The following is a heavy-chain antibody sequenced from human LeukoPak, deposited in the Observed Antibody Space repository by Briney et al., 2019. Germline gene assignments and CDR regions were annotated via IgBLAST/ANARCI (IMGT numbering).Heavy chain of an antibody. J-gene: IGHJ3*02. Sequence: GASVKVSCKASGGTFSSYAISWVRQAPGQGLEWMGGIIPIFGTAYYAQKFQGRVTITTDESTSTAYMELSSLRSEDTAVYYCARRAIAARRAFDIWGQGTMVTVPS. CDR2: IIPIFGTA. V-gene: IGHV1-69*05. CDR1: GGTFSSYA. D-gene: IGHD6-6*01. CDR3: ARRAIAARRAFDI.